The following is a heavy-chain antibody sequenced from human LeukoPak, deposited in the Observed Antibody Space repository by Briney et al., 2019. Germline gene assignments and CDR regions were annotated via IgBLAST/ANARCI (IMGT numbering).Heavy chain of an antibody. CDR2: IIPIFGTA. CDR1: GGTFSSYA. J-gene: IGHJ6*04. Sequence: GSSVKVSCKASGGTFSSYAISWVRQAPGQGLEWMGGIIPIFGTANYAQKFQGRVTITADESTSTAYMELSSLRSEDTAVYYCARVPVPGGSGHSYYYGMDVWGKGTTVTVSS. V-gene: IGHV1-69*01. D-gene: IGHD3-10*01. CDR3: ARVPVPGGSGHSYYYGMDV.